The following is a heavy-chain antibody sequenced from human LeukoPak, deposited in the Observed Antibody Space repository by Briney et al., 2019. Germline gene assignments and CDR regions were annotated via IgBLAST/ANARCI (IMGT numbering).Heavy chain of an antibody. D-gene: IGHD2-2*02. J-gene: IGHJ6*03. V-gene: IGHV1-46*01. Sequence: VASVKVSCKASGYTFTSYYMHWLRQAPGQGLEWMGIINPSDGSTDYAQKFQGRVTMARDMSTSTVNMELSSLTSEDTAIYYCARGPIVVVPAAILLTYYYYMDVWGKGTTVTVSS. CDR1: GYTFTSYY. CDR2: INPSDGST. CDR3: ARGPIVVVPAAILLTYYYYMDV.